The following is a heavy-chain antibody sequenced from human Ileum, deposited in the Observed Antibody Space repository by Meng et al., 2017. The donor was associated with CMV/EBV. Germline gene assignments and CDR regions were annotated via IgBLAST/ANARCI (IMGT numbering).Heavy chain of an antibody. CDR3: ARDKWEVYLDY. CDR1: GFTFTTYS. CDR2: IKGDGNRT. Sequence: GGSLRLSCAASGFTFTTYSMHWVRQVPGKGLVWVSHIKGDGNRTKYADSVKGRFTISRDNAKNTLYLQMNSLRAEDTAVYYCARDKWEVYLDYWGQGALVTVAS. V-gene: IGHV3-74*03. D-gene: IGHD1-26*01. J-gene: IGHJ4*02.